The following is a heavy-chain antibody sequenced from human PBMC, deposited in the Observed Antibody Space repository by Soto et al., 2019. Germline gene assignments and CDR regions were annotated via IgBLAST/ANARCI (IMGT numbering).Heavy chain of an antibody. J-gene: IGHJ4*02. D-gene: IGHD3-22*01. CDR3: ARDLGYYDSSGYFDY. V-gene: IGHV3-11*01. CDR2: ISSSDSII. Sequence: QVQLAESGGGLVKPGGSLRLSCAASGFTFSDYYMSWIRQAPGKGLEWVSHISSSDSIIYYADSVKGRFTMSRDNAKNSLSLQMNSLRAEDTAVYYCARDLGYYDSSGYFDYWGQGTLVTVSS. CDR1: GFTFSDYY.